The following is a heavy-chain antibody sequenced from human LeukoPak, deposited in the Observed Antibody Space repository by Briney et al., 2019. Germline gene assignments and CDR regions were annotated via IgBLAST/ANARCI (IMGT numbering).Heavy chain of an antibody. Sequence: GGSLRLSCAASGFTFSSYSMNWVRQAPGKGLEWVSYISSSSSIIYYADSVKGRFTISRDNAKNSLYLQMNSLRAEDTAVYYCARDMYCSSTSCYTYYFDYWGQGTLVTVSS. D-gene: IGHD2-2*02. CDR3: ARDMYCSSTSCYTYYFDY. V-gene: IGHV3-48*01. CDR1: GFTFSSYS. J-gene: IGHJ4*02. CDR2: ISSSSSII.